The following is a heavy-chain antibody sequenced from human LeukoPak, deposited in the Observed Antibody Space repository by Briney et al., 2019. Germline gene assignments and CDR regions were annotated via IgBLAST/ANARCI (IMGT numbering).Heavy chain of an antibody. CDR3: ARDGEDFWSGYYDYYGMDV. V-gene: IGHV1-2*06. J-gene: IGHJ6*02. CDR1: GYTFTGYY. CDR2: INPNSGGT. D-gene: IGHD3-3*01. Sequence: ASVTVSCKASGYTFTGYYMHWVRQAPGQGLEWMGRINPNSGGTNYAQKFQGRVTMTRDTSISTAYMELSRLRSDDTAVYYCARDGEDFWSGYYDYYGMDVWGQGTTVTVSS.